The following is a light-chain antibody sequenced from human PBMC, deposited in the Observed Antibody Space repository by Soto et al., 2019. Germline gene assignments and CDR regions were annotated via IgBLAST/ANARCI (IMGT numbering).Light chain of an antibody. CDR1: SSDVGGYNY. J-gene: IGLJ1*01. CDR3: RSYTSSSTLV. CDR2: EVS. V-gene: IGLV2-14*01. Sequence: QSVLTQPASVSGSPGQSITISCTGTSSDVGGYNYVSWYQQHPGKAPKLMIYEVSNRPSGVSNLFSGSKSGNTASLTISGLQAEDEADYYCRSYTSSSTLVFGTGTKLTVL.